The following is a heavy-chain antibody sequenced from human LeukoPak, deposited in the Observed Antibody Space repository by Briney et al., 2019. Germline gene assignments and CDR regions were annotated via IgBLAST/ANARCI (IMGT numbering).Heavy chain of an antibody. CDR3: ARGDYYGSPKVVAA. CDR1: GYTFTDYY. D-gene: IGHD3-10*01. Sequence: ASVKVSCKASGYTFTDYYINWVRQAPGQGLEWIGWINPNSGDTNYAQKFQDRVTMTRDTSISTAYIELNLLRSDDTAVFYCARGDYYGSPKVVAAWGQGTLVTVSS. J-gene: IGHJ5*02. CDR2: INPNSGDT. V-gene: IGHV1-2*02.